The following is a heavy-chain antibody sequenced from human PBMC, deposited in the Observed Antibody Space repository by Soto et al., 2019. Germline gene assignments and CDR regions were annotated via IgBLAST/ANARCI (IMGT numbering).Heavy chain of an antibody. J-gene: IGHJ6*02. CDR3: ARASGWRQVVGYKYGLDV. D-gene: IGHD3-22*01. CDR1: GFTVSDHY. V-gene: IGHV3-11*06. CDR2: ISGSGTYT. Sequence: QVQLVESGGGLVKPGGSLRLSCAVSGFTVSDHYMTWIRQAPGKGLEWVSYISGSGTYTNYADSVKGRFIFSRDIAQNSLWLQITSLGAQDTAVYYCARASGWRQVVGYKYGLDVWGQGTAVTVSS.